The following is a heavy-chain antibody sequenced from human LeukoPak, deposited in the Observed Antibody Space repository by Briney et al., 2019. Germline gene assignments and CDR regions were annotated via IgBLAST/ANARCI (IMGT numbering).Heavy chain of an antibody. J-gene: IGHJ4*02. D-gene: IGHD4-17*01. CDR3: ASGGRYGDYGDY. Sequence: GGSLKISCQCFGYSFTSYWIGWVRQVPGQGLGWRGMIYPGDSDTRYRPPLPSQVTLSADKPSSTAYLQWSSLKASDTAMYYGASGGRYGDYGDYWGQGTLVTVTS. V-gene: IGHV5-51*04. CDR1: GYSFTSYW. CDR2: IYPGDSDT.